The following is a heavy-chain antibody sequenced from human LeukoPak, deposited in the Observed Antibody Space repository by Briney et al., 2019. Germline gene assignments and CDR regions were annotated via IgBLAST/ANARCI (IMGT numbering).Heavy chain of an antibody. Sequence: GASVKVSCKASGYTFTAYYIHWVRQAPGQGLEWMGWINPNSGGTNYAQKFQGRVTLTRDTSITTAYMELNRLRSDDTAVYYCAKARALYCSSTSCYDCDVWGKGTTVTVSS. V-gene: IGHV1-2*02. CDR3: AKARALYCSSTSCYDCDV. CDR2: INPNSGGT. D-gene: IGHD2-2*01. J-gene: IGHJ6*04. CDR1: GYTFTAYY.